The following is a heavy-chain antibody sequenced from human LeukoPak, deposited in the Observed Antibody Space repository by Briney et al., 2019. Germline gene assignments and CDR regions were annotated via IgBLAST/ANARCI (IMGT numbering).Heavy chain of an antibody. D-gene: IGHD5-12*01. V-gene: IGHV3-33*06. J-gene: IGHJ4*02. Sequence: GSLRLSCAASGFTFSSCGMHWVRRAPGKGLEWVAVIWYDGSNKYYADSVKGRFTIPRDNSKNTLYLQMNSLRAEDTAVYYCAKGGYSGYDLRFDYWGQGTLVTVSS. CDR1: GFTFSSCG. CDR2: IWYDGSNK. CDR3: AKGGYSGYDLRFDY.